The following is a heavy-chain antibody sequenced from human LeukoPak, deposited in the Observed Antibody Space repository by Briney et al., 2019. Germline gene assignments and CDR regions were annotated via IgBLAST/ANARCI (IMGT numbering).Heavy chain of an antibody. V-gene: IGHV4-59*11. CDR2: IYYSGST. CDR1: GGSISSHY. D-gene: IGHD3-3*01. CDR3: ARKTYYDFWRAAFDI. Sequence: SETLSLTCTVSGGSISSHYWSWIRQPPGKGLEWIGYIYYSGSTNYNPSLKSRVTISVDTSKNQFSLKLSSVTAADTAVYYCARKTYYDFWRAAFDIWDQGTMVTVSS. J-gene: IGHJ3*02.